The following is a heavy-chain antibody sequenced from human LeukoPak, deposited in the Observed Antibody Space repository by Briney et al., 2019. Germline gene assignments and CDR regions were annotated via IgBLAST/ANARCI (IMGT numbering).Heavy chain of an antibody. CDR3: ARGDYDFWSGYYGMGV. CDR2: IKQDGSEK. CDR1: GFTFSSYW. J-gene: IGHJ6*02. V-gene: IGHV3-7*01. D-gene: IGHD3-3*01. Sequence: PGGSLRLSCAASGFTFSSYWMSWVRQAPGKGLEWVANIKQDGSEKYYVDSVKGRFTISRDNAKNSLYLQMNSLRAEDTAVYYCARGDYDFWSGYYGMGVWGQGTTVTVSS.